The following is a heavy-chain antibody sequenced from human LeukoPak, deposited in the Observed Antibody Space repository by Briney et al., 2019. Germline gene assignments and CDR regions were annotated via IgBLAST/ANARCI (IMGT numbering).Heavy chain of an antibody. CDR2: ISSSGGST. CDR3: AKDSGQLGVREVFDV. V-gene: IGHV3-23*01. Sequence: GGSLRLSCAASGFTFSSYAMSWVRQAPGKGLEWVSAISSSGGSTHYADSVRGRFTISRENSKNTVYLQMNSLGDEDTAVYHCAKDSGQLGVREVFDVWGQGEMVTVSS. CDR1: GFTFSSYA. D-gene: IGHD7-27*01. J-gene: IGHJ3*01.